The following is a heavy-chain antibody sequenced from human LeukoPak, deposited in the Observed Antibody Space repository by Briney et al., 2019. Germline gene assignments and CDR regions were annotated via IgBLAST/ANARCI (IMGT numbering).Heavy chain of an antibody. CDR3: ARGQVGATDWFDP. Sequence: GGSLRLSCAASGFTVSSNYMSWVRQAPGKGLEWVSVIYSGGSTYYADSVKGRFTISRDNSKNTLYLQMYSLRAEDTAVYYCARGQVGATDWFDPWGQGTLVTVSS. D-gene: IGHD1-26*01. CDR1: GFTVSSNY. CDR2: IYSGGST. J-gene: IGHJ5*02. V-gene: IGHV3-53*01.